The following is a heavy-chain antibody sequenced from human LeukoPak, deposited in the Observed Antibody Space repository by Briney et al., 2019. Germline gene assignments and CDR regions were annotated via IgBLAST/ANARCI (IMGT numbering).Heavy chain of an antibody. Sequence: GGSLRLSCAASGLTFSSYAMSWVRQAPGKGLEWVSAISGSGGSTYYADSVKGRFTISRDNSKNTLYLQMNSLRAEDTAVYYCAKEYYYDSSGSRYYFDYWGQGTLVTVSS. D-gene: IGHD3-22*01. J-gene: IGHJ4*02. CDR1: GLTFSSYA. V-gene: IGHV3-23*01. CDR2: ISGSGGST. CDR3: AKEYYYDSSGSRYYFDY.